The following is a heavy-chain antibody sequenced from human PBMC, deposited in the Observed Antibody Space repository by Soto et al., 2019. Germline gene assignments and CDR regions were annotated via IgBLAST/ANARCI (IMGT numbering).Heavy chain of an antibody. D-gene: IGHD1-26*01. Sequence: QVQLVQSGAEVKKPGASVKVSCKASGYTFTSYGISWVRQAPGQGLGWMEWISAYNGNTNYAQKLQGRVTMTTDTITRTAYMELRSLRSDDTAVYYCARDLGQAGVGATVDDYWGQGTLVTVSS. CDR3: ARDLGQAGVGATVDDY. CDR2: ISAYNGNT. CDR1: GYTFTSYG. J-gene: IGHJ4*02. V-gene: IGHV1-18*01.